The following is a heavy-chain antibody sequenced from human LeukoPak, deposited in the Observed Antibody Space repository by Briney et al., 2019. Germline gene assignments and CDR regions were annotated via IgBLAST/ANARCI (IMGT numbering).Heavy chain of an antibody. CDR1: GFTFSSYW. CDR3: AREARYGSGRLNDAFDI. V-gene: IGHV3-7*01. CDR2: MKQDGSEK. Sequence: GGSLRLSCAASGFTFSSYWMSWVRQAPGKGLEWVANMKQDGSEKYYVDSVRGRFTISRDNAKNLVHLQMNSLRAEDTAVYYCAREARYGSGRLNDAFDIWGQGTMVTVSP. J-gene: IGHJ3*02. D-gene: IGHD3-10*01.